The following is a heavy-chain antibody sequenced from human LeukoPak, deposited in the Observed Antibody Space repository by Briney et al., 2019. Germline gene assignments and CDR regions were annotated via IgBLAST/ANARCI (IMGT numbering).Heavy chain of an antibody. CDR3: ARRAGAYSHPYDY. J-gene: IGHJ4*02. Sequence: GGSLRLSCAASGFTFTSYGLHWVRQAPGKGLYWVAFIRCDGSNQYYADSVKGRFTISRDNSKNTLYLQMNSLRAEDTAVYYCARRAGAYSHPYDYWGQGTLVTVSS. V-gene: IGHV3-30*02. CDR1: GFTFTSYG. D-gene: IGHD4/OR15-4a*01. CDR2: IRCDGSNQ.